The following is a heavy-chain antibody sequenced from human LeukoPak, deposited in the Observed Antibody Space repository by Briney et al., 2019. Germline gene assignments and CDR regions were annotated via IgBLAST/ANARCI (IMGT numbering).Heavy chain of an antibody. J-gene: IGHJ3*02. V-gene: IGHV4-39*01. Sequence: SETLSLTCTVSGGSISSSSYYWGWIRQPPGKGLEWIGSIYYSGSTYYNPSLKSRDTISVDTSKNQFSLKLISVTAADTAVYYCARREESSGDNDAFDIWGQGTMVTVSS. CDR3: ARREESSGDNDAFDI. CDR2: IYYSGST. CDR1: GGSISSSSYY. D-gene: IGHD2-15*01.